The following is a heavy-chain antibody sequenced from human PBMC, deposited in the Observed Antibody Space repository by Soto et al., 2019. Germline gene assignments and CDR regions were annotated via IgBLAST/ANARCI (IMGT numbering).Heavy chain of an antibody. Sequence: GESLKISCKGSGYSFTSYWIGWVRQMPGKGLEWMGIIYPGDSDTRYSPSFQGQVTISADKSISTAYLQWSSLKASDTAMYYCARLSRYDFWSGYYDAFDIWGQGTMVTVS. CDR3: ARLSRYDFWSGYYDAFDI. V-gene: IGHV5-51*01. CDR2: IYPGDSDT. J-gene: IGHJ3*02. CDR1: GYSFTSYW. D-gene: IGHD3-3*01.